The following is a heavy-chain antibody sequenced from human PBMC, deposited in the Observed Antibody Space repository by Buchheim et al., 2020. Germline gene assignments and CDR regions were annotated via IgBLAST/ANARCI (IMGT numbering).Heavy chain of an antibody. CDR2: LYYSGST. D-gene: IGHD3-22*01. CDR1: GGSISSGDYY. J-gene: IGHJ5*02. V-gene: IGHV4-30-4*01. CDR3: ARSENYYDSSGYSNWFDP. Sequence: QVQLQESGPGLVKPSQTLSLTCTVSGGSISSGDYYWSWIRQPPGKGLEWLGYLYYSGSTYYNPSLKSRVTISVDTSKNQFSLKLSSVTAADTAVYYCARSENYYDSSGYSNWFDPWGQGTL.